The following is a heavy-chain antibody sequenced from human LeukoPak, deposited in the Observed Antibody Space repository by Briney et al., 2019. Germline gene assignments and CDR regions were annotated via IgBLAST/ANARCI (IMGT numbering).Heavy chain of an antibody. D-gene: IGHD3-10*01. Sequence: SETLSLTCIVSGDSINGYYWTWIRQPPGKGLEWIGNIYYSGSTNYNPSLKSRVTISVDTSKNQFSLKLSSVTAADTAVYYCARGLSFSDYWGQGTLVTVSS. CDR1: GDSINGYY. V-gene: IGHV4-59*01. CDR2: IYYSGST. CDR3: ARGLSFSDY. J-gene: IGHJ4*02.